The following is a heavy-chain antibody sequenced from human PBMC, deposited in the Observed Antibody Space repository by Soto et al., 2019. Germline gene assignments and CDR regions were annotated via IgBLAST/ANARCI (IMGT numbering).Heavy chain of an antibody. CDR1: GFTFSDYA. J-gene: IGHJ4*02. Sequence: VQLVESGGGVVQPGRSLRLSCAASGFTFSDYAMHWVRQAPGKGLEWVAVVSHDGRNTHYADSVKGRFTTSRDSSEYRASSEVTSLAAEDPAVSYCAKGGRQWLVTSGFIYWGQGALVTVSS. CDR2: VSHDGRNT. CDR3: AKGGRQWLVTSGFIY. D-gene: IGHD6-19*01. V-gene: IGHV3-30*18.